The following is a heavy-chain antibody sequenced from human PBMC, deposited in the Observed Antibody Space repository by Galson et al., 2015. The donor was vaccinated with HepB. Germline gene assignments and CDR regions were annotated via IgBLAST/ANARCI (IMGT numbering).Heavy chain of an antibody. CDR3: AVRGGS. D-gene: IGHD3-16*01. V-gene: IGHV3-74*01. CDR2: IKSDGSDT. CDR1: GFTFSDYW. J-gene: IGHJ4*02. Sequence: SLRLSCAASGFTFSDYWMYWARQAPGKGLDWVPRIKSDGSDTYYADSVKGRFTISRDNGKNTLFLQMNSLRAEDTAVYYCAVRGGSWGQGTLVTVSS.